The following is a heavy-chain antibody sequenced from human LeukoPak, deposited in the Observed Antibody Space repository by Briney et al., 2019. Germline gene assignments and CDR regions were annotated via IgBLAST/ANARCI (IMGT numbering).Heavy chain of an antibody. CDR2: ISYDGSNK. CDR3: AGDWRGYCSGGSCYEGDWFDP. V-gene: IGHV3-30-3*01. CDR1: GFTLSSYA. Sequence: SGGSLRLSCAASGFTLSSYAMHWVRQAPGKGLEWVAVISYDGSNKYYADSVKGPFTISRDNSKNTLYLQMNSLRAEDTAVYYCAGDWRGYCSGGSCYEGDWFDPWGQGTLVTVSS. J-gene: IGHJ5*02. D-gene: IGHD2-15*01.